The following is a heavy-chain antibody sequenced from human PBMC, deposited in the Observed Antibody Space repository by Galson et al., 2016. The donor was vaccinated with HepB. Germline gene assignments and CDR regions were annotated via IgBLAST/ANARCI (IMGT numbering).Heavy chain of an antibody. CDR3: ARMRYSSGWLDGFDI. D-gene: IGHD6-19*01. CDR2: IDGGGST. J-gene: IGHJ3*02. V-gene: IGHV3-53*01. CDR1: GFTVSSKY. Sequence: SLRLSCAASGFTVSSKYMSWVRQAPGKGLEWVSVIDGGGSTYYADSVKGRFTISRDSARNTLLLQMKSLRAEDTAVYYCARMRYSSGWLDGFDIWGQGTMVTVSS.